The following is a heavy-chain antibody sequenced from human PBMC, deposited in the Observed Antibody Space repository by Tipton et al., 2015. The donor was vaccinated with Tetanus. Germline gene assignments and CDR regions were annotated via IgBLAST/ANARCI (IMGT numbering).Heavy chain of an antibody. CDR3: AAALPGAPPPY. Sequence: CAASGFILRDYYMSWIRQAPEKGLEWVSYISGSSGDIYHAGSVKGRFTTSRDNAKWSLYLQLDNLRAEDTAVYYCAAALPGAPPPYWGQGTLVTVSS. D-gene: IGHD6-25*01. CDR1: GFILRDYY. CDR2: ISGSSGDI. J-gene: IGHJ4*02. V-gene: IGHV3-11*01.